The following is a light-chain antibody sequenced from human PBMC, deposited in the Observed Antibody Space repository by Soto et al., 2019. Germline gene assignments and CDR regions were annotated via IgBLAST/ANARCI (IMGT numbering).Light chain of an antibody. CDR3: RSYAGSPRYV. CDR2: DVS. Sequence: QSALTQPRSVSGSLGQSVTISCTGTSSDVGTYNYVSWYQQHPGKAPKVMIYDVSERPSGVPDRFSGSKSGNTASLTISGLQAEDEADYYCRSYAGSPRYVLGTGTKLTVL. J-gene: IGLJ1*01. V-gene: IGLV2-11*01. CDR1: SSDVGTYNY.